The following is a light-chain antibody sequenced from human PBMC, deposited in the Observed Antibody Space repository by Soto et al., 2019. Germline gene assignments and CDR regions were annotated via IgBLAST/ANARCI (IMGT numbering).Light chain of an antibody. J-gene: IGKJ1*01. V-gene: IGKV3-20*01. CDR2: GVS. CDR3: QQYGGSPWT. CDR1: QSVSSNY. Sequence: PGERATLSCRASQSVSSNYLAWFQQRPGQPPRLIIYGVSTRATGTPDRFSASGSGTDFTLTINRLEREDFAVYYCQQYGGSPWTVGQGTKVDIK.